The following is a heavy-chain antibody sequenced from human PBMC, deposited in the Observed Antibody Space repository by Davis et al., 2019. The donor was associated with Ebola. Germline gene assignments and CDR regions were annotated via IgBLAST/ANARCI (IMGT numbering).Heavy chain of an antibody. J-gene: IGHJ5*02. Sequence: MPGGSLRLSCTVSGGSISSYYWSWIRQSPGKGLEWIAFISNGGRTIYNPSLRGRVTISIDTSKNQFSLKLSSVTAADTAVYYCARTGNWFDPWGQGTLVTVSS. CDR2: ISNGGRT. CDR1: GGSISSYY. CDR3: ARTGNWFDP. V-gene: IGHV4-59*12. D-gene: IGHD3-9*01.